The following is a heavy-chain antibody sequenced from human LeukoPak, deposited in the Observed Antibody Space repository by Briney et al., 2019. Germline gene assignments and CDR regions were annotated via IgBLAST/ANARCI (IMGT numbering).Heavy chain of an antibody. CDR3: ARDPSHYYYMDV. J-gene: IGHJ6*03. Sequence: GASVKVSCKASGYTFTGYYLHWVRQAPGQGLEGMGWLEPKRGGTKYAQKMKGRVTMTRDTSIRTLYLEINSLTSDDTAVYYCARDPSHYYYMDVWCKGTTVTVSS. V-gene: IGHV1-2*02. CDR1: GYTFTGYY. CDR2: LEPKRGGT.